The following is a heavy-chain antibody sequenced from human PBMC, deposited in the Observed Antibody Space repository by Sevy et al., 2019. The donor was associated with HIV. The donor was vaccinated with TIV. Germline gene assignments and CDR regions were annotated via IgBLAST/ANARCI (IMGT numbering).Heavy chain of an antibody. V-gene: IGHV1-69*13. CDR2: IIPIFGTA. CDR1: GGTFSSYA. CDR3: ARNGYDSSYYYGMDV. J-gene: IGHJ6*02. Sequence: ASVKVSCKASGGTFSSYAISWVRQAPGQGLEWMGGIIPIFGTANYAQKFQGRVTITADESTSTAYMGLSSLGSEDTAVYYCARNGYDSSYYYGMDVWGQGTTVTVSS. D-gene: IGHD3-22*01.